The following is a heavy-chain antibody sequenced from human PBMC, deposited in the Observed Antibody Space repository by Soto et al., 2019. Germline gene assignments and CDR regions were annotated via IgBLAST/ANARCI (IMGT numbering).Heavy chain of an antibody. Sequence: QVQLQESGPGLVKPSQTLSLTCTVSGGSISSGGYYWSWIRQHPGKGLEWIGYIYYSGSTYSNPSLKSRVTISVDTSKNQFSLKLSSVTAADTAVYYCARASYGSGSYYNVFSIWGQGTLVTVSS. V-gene: IGHV4-31*03. D-gene: IGHD3-10*01. CDR3: ARASYGSGSYYNVFSI. CDR1: GGSISSGGYY. J-gene: IGHJ4*02. CDR2: IYYSGST.